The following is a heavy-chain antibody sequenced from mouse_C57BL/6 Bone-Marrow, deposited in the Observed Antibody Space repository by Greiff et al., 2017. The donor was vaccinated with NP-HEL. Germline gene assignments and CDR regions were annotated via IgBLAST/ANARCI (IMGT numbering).Heavy chain of an antibody. CDR1: GYTFTDYN. J-gene: IGHJ1*03. CDR3: ARSSYGSSCHWYFDV. Sequence: VQLKQSGPELVKPGASVKMSCKASGYTFTDYNMHWVKQSHGKSLEWIGYINPNNGGTSYNQKFKGKATLTVNKSSSTAYMELRSLTSEDSAVYYCARSSYGSSCHWYFDVWGTGTTVTVSS. D-gene: IGHD1-1*01. V-gene: IGHV1-22*01. CDR2: INPNNGGT.